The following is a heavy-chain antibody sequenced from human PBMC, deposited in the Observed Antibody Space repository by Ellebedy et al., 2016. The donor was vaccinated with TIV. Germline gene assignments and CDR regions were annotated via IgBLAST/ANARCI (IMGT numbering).Heavy chain of an antibody. Sequence: GESLKISXAASGFTFSSYWMSWLRQAPGKGLEWVANIKQDGSEEKYVDSVKGRFTISRDNAENSAYLQMNSLRAEDTAVYYCGRGTVALQPLKYFDSWGRGTLVTVSS. CDR3: GRGTVALQPLKYFDS. J-gene: IGHJ4*02. CDR1: GFTFSSYW. D-gene: IGHD6-19*01. V-gene: IGHV3-7*04. CDR2: IKQDGSEE.